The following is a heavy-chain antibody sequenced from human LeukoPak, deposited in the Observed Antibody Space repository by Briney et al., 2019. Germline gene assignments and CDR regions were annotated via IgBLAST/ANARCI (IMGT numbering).Heavy chain of an antibody. J-gene: IGHJ4*02. Sequence: GGSLRLSCAASGFTFSNYWMSWVRQAPGKGLEWVANIKGDGSYKYYVDSVKGRFTISRDNAKSSLYLQMNTLRAEDTAVYYCATSSDSSGNDWGQGTLVTVS. CDR2: IKGDGSYK. D-gene: IGHD3-22*01. V-gene: IGHV3-7*03. CDR1: GFTFSNYW. CDR3: ATSSDSSGND.